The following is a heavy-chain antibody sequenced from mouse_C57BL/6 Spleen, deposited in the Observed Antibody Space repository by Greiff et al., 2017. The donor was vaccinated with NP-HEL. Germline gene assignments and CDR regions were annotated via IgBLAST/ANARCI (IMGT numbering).Heavy chain of an antibody. CDR3: ARKANYYYGSSSLDY. Sequence: QVQLQQSDAELVKPGASVKISCKVSGYTFTDHTIHWMKQRPEQGLEWIGYIYPRDGSTKYNEKFKGKATLTADKSSSTAYMQLNSLTSEDSAVYFCARKANYYYGSSSLDYWGQGTTLTVSS. J-gene: IGHJ2*01. V-gene: IGHV1-78*01. D-gene: IGHD1-1*01. CDR2: IYPRDGST. CDR1: GYTFTDHT.